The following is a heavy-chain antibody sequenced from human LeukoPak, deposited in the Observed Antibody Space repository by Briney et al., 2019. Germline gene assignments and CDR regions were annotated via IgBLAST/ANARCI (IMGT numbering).Heavy chain of an antibody. CDR2: ISGSGGST. D-gene: IGHD2-15*01. J-gene: IGHJ3*02. CDR1: GFTFSSYA. CDR3: AKDMDIGYCSGGSCYSAARSAFDI. Sequence: GGSLRLSCAASGFTFSSYAVSWVRQAPGKGLEWVSAISGSGGSTYYADSVKGRFTISRDNSKNTLYLQMNSLRAEDTAVYYCAKDMDIGYCSGGSCYSAARSAFDIWGQGTMVTVSS. V-gene: IGHV3-23*01.